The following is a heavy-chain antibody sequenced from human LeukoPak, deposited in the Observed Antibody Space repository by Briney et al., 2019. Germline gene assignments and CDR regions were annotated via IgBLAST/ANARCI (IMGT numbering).Heavy chain of an antibody. CDR3: ARIPLYFLEPFDY. CDR1: GGSVSGYY. D-gene: IGHD3-3*01. CDR2: IIHRGRT. J-gene: IGHJ4*02. Sequence: SETLSLTCAVYGGSVSGYYWRWLRQPPGKGLEWIGKIIHRGRTHYNPSLKGRVTMSVATPKNQFALEVASVTAADTAVYYCARIPLYFLEPFDYWGQGSLVTVSS. V-gene: IGHV4-34*12.